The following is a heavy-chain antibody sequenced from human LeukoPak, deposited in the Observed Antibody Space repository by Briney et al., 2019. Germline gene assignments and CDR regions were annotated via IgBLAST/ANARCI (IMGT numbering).Heavy chain of an antibody. V-gene: IGHV3-9*01. CDR2: ISWNSGSI. J-gene: IGHJ6*02. D-gene: IGHD2-15*01. Sequence: PGGSLRLSCAASGFTFDDYAMHWVRQAPGKGLEWVSGISWNSGSIGYADSVKGRFTISRDNAKNSLYLQMNSLRAEDTAVYYCARDWWPVDGAGGMDVWGQGTTVTVSS. CDR3: ARDWWPVDGAGGMDV. CDR1: GFTFDDYA.